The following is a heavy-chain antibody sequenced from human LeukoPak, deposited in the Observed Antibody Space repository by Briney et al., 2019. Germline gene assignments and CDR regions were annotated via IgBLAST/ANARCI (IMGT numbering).Heavy chain of an antibody. D-gene: IGHD6-25*01. V-gene: IGHV3-20*04. J-gene: IGHJ4*02. CDR3: ARAGGTWPHDF. CDR2: INWNGGST. CDR1: GFTFDDYG. Sequence: GGSLRLSCAASGFTFDDYGMSWVRQAPGKGLGWVSGINWNGGSTVNADSVKGRFIISRDNAKNSLYLQMNSLRAEDTALYYCARAGGTWPHDFWGQGTLVTVSS.